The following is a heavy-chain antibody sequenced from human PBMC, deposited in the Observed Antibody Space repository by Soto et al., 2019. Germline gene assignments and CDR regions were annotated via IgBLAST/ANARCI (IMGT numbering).Heavy chain of an antibody. Sequence: GGSLRLSCAASGFTFSSYAMSWVRQAPGKGLEWVSAISGSGGSTYYADSVKGRFTISRDNSKNTLYLQMNSLRAEDTAVYYCAKEMTFFTMFRGVFTWSDPWGQGTLVNVSS. CDR2: ISGSGGST. CDR3: AKEMTFFTMFRGVFTWSDP. D-gene: IGHD3-10*01. J-gene: IGHJ5*02. V-gene: IGHV3-23*01. CDR1: GFTFSSYA.